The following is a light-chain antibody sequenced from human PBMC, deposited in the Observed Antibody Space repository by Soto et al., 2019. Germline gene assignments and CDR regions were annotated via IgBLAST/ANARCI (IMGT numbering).Light chain of an antibody. CDR1: HSVSSN. J-gene: IGKJ3*01. CDR3: QQYGRSPFT. Sequence: EIVITQSPATLSVSPGERATLSCRASHSVSSNLAWYQQKLGQAPRVLIYGASTRATGIPDRFSGSGSGTDFTLTISRLEPEDFAVYYCQQYGRSPFTFGPGTKVDI. CDR2: GAS. V-gene: IGKV3-20*01.